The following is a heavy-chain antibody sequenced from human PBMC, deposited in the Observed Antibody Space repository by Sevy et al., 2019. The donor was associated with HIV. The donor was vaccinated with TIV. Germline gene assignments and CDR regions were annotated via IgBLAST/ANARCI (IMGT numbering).Heavy chain of an antibody. V-gene: IGHV1-69*13. D-gene: IGHD6-19*01. CDR1: GGTFSSYA. Sequence: ASVKVSCKASGGTFSSYAISWVRQAPGQGLEWMGRIIPIFGTANYAQKFQGRVTITADESTSTAYMELSSLRSEDTAVYYCARDVGLGIAVAGRFDYWGQGTLVTVSS. CDR3: ARDVGLGIAVAGRFDY. CDR2: IIPIFGTA. J-gene: IGHJ4*02.